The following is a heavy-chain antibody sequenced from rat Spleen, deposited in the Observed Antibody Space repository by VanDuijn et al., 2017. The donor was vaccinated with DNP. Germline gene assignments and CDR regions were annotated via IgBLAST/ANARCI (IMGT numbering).Heavy chain of an antibody. CDR1: GFTFSDYY. CDR3: VRPMDYYSGGFGY. Sequence: EVQLVESGGGLVQPGRSLKFSCEASGFTFSDYYMGWVRQAPTKGLEWVAYITHDGGGTYYRDSVKGRFTISRDNAKSTLYLQMNSLRSEDMATYYCVRPMDYYSGGFGYWGQGTLVTVSS. V-gene: IGHV5-22*01. D-gene: IGHD1-1*01. CDR2: ITHDGGGT. J-gene: IGHJ3*01.